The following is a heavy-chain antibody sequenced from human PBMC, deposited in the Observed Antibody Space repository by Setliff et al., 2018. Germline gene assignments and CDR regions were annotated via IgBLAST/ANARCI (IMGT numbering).Heavy chain of an antibody. V-gene: IGHV1-8*02. CDR2: MNPNSGNT. J-gene: IGHJ4*02. CDR3: ARRVGSVGIQLPDY. Sequence: ASVKVSCKASGYTFTSYDINWVRQATGQGLEWMGWMNPNSGNTGYAQKFQGRVTMTRNTSISTAYMALSSLRSEDTAVYYCARRVGSVGIQLPDYWGQGTLVTVSS. CDR1: GYTFTSYD. D-gene: IGHD5-18*01.